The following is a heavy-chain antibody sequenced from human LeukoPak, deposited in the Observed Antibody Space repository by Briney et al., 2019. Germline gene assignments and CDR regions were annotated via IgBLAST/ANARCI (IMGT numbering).Heavy chain of an antibody. CDR2: ISGSGGST. J-gene: IGHJ4*02. CDR1: GFTFSGYA. CDR3: AKGVDIVLMVYARGFDY. V-gene: IGHV3-23*01. D-gene: IGHD2-8*01. Sequence: GGSLRLSCAASGFTFSGYAVNWVRQAPGKGLEWVSTISGSGGSTYYADSVKGRFTISRDNSKNTLYLQMNSLRAEDTAVYYCAKGVDIVLMVYARGFDYWGQGTLLTVSS.